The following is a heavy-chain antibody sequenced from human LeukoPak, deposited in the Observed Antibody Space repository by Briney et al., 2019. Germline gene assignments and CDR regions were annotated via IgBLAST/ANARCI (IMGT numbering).Heavy chain of an antibody. J-gene: IGHJ3*02. CDR1: GFTFSSYS. CDR3: ARDTAYGDGAFDI. CDR2: ISSSSSYI. D-gene: IGHD4-17*01. Sequence: GGSLGLSCAASGFTFSSYSMNWVRQAPGKGLEWVSSISSSSSYIYYADSVKGRFTISRDNAKNSLYLQMNSLRAEDTAVYYCARDTAYGDGAFDIWGQGTMVTVSS. V-gene: IGHV3-21*01.